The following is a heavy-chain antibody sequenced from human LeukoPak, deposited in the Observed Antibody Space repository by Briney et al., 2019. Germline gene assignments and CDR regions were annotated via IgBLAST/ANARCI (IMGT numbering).Heavy chain of an antibody. CDR2: ISSDGGQK. D-gene: IGHD6-6*01. CDR3: AKEGYTSSSPGVDY. J-gene: IGHJ4*02. Sequence: GGSLRLSCAASGFTFSTYGMHWVCQAPGKGLEWAAIISSDGGQKFYADSVKGRFTISRDNSRNTLYLQMNSLRAEDTAVYYCAKEGYTSSSPGVDYWGQGTLVTVSS. CDR1: GFTFSTYG. V-gene: IGHV3-30*18.